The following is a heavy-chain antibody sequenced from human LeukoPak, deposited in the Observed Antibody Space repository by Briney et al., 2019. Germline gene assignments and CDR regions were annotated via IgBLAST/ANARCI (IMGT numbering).Heavy chain of an antibody. Sequence: GGSLRLSCAASGFTFSSYSMNWVRQAPGKGLEWVSSISSSSSYIYYADSVKGRFTISRDNAKNSLYLQMNSLRAEDTAVYYCARDPTPSSGHFDYWGQGTLVTVSS. CDR2: ISSSSSYI. J-gene: IGHJ4*02. D-gene: IGHD6-19*01. V-gene: IGHV3-21*01. CDR3: ARDPTPSSGHFDY. CDR1: GFTFSSYS.